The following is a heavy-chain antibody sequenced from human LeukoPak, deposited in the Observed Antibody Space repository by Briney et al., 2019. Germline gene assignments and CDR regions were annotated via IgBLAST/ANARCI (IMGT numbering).Heavy chain of an antibody. J-gene: IGHJ6*03. V-gene: IGHV1-18*01. Sequence: ASVKVSCKASGYTFTSYGISWVRQAPGQGLEWMGWISAYNGNTNYAQKPQGRVTMTTDTSTSTAYMELGSLRSDGTAVYYWARVGLLLWFGEGDYYYMDVWGKGTTVTVSS. CDR2: ISAYNGNT. D-gene: IGHD3-10*01. CDR1: GYTFTSYG. CDR3: ARVGLLLWFGEGDYYYMDV.